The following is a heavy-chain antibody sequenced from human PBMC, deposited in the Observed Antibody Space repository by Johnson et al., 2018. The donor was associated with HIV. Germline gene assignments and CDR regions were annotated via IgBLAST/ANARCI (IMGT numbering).Heavy chain of an antibody. CDR3: ARDRILTGYDAFDI. CDR2: IKQDGREK. D-gene: IGHD3-9*01. J-gene: IGHJ3*02. CDR1: GFTFSSYW. V-gene: IGHV3-7*03. Sequence: VQLVESGGGLVQPGGSLRLSCAASGFTFSSYWMSWVRQAPVKGLEWVANIKQDGREKYYVDSVKVPLTISRDNSKNTLYLQMNSLRAEDTAIYYCARDRILTGYDAFDIWGQGTMVTVSS.